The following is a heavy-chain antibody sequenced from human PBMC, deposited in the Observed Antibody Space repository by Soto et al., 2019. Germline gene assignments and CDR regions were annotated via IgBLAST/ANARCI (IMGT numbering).Heavy chain of an antibody. CDR2: ISGSGGST. D-gene: IGHD2-15*01. Sequence: GGSLRLSCAASGFTFSSYAMSWVRQAPGKGLEWVSAISGSGGSTYYADSVKGRFTISRDNSKNTLYLQMNSLRAEDTAVYYCAKDRYCSGGSCPPGVGFDPWGQGTLVTVSS. J-gene: IGHJ5*02. V-gene: IGHV3-23*01. CDR3: AKDRYCSGGSCPPGVGFDP. CDR1: GFTFSSYA.